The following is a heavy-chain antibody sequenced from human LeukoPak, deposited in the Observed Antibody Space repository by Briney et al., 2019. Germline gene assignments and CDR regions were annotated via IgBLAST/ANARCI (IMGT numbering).Heavy chain of an antibody. Sequence: GGSLRLSCAASKFTFSSYAMSWVRQAPGKGLEWVSGISGSGGRTYYADSVKGRFTISRDNSKNTLYLQVNSLRAEDTAIYYCAKSRSGSANWALRIFDNWGQGTLVTVSS. CDR1: KFTFSSYA. CDR3: AKSRSGSANWALRIFDN. V-gene: IGHV3-23*01. J-gene: IGHJ4*02. D-gene: IGHD3-10*01. CDR2: ISGSGGRT.